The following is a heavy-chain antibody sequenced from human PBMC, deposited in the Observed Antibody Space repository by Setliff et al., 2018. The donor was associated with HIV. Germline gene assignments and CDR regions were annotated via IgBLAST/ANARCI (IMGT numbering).Heavy chain of an antibody. V-gene: IGHV1-3*01. Sequence: ASVKVSCKASGYTFTSYAMHWVRQAPGQRLEWMGWINAGNGNTKYSQKFQGRVTIIRDTSASTAYMELSSLRSEDTAVYYCARDRAAYCGGDCYPDAFDIWGQGTMVTVSS. CDR3: ARDRAAYCGGDCYPDAFDI. J-gene: IGHJ3*02. D-gene: IGHD2-21*02. CDR1: GYTFTSYA. CDR2: INAGNGNT.